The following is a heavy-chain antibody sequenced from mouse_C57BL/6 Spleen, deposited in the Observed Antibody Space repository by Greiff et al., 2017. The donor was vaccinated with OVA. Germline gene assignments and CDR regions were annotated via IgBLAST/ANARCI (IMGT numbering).Heavy chain of an antibody. CDR1: GYTFTSYW. CDR3: ARAPYSIDY. CDR2: IDPNSGGT. V-gene: IGHV1-72*01. J-gene: IGHJ2*01. Sequence: QVQLQQPGAELVKPGASVKLSCKASGYTFTSYWMHWVKQRPGRGLEWIGRIDPNSGGTKYNEKFKSKATLTVDKPSSTAYMQLSSLTSGDSTVYYCARAPYSIDYWGQGTTLTVSS. D-gene: IGHD2-10*01.